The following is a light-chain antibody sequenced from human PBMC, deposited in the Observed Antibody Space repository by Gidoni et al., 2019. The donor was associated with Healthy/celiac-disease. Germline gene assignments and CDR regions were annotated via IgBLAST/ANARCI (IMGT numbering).Light chain of an antibody. CDR1: QSVSSSY. J-gene: IGKJ1*01. CDR2: GAS. CDR3: QQYGSSSWT. Sequence: VWTQSPGTLSLSPGERATLSCRASQSVSSSYLAWYQQKPGQAPRLLIYGASSRATGIPDRFSGSGSGTDFTLTISRLEPEDFAVYYCQQYGSSSWTFGQGTKVEIK. V-gene: IGKV3-20*01.